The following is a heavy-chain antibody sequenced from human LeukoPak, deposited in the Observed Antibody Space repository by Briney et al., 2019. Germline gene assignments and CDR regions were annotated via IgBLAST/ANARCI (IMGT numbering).Heavy chain of an antibody. D-gene: IGHD4-17*01. CDR3: AKGGSYGDYFFDY. CDR2: ISWNSGSI. CDR1: GFTFDDYA. J-gene: IGHJ4*02. V-gene: IGHV3-9*01. Sequence: GRSLRLSCAASGFTFDDYAMHWVRQAPGKGLEWVSGISWNSGSIGYADSVKGRFTISRDNAKNSLYLQMNSLRAEDTALYYCAKGGSYGDYFFDYWGQGTLVTVSS.